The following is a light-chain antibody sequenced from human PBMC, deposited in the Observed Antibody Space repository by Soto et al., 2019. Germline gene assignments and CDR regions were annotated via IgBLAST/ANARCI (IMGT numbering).Light chain of an antibody. J-gene: IGKJ4*01. Sequence: EIVLTQSPATLSLSPGERATLSCRASQSVSSYLAWYQQKPGQAPRLLIYDASNTATGIPARFSGSGSGTDFTLTISSLEPEDFAVYYCQQRSNWPRTFGGGTKVDI. CDR1: QSVSSY. CDR2: DAS. V-gene: IGKV3-11*01. CDR3: QQRSNWPRT.